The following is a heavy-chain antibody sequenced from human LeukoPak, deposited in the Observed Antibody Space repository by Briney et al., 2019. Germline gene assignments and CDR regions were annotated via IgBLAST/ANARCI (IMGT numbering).Heavy chain of an antibody. Sequence: GSLRLSCAASGFTFSSYGMHWVRQAPGKGLEWVAFIRYDGSNKYYADSAKGRFTISRDNSKNTLYLQMNSLRAEDTAVYYCARQLYHYGSGNYLLGYWGQGTLVTVSS. J-gene: IGHJ4*02. CDR2: IRYDGSNK. CDR3: ARQLYHYGSGNYLLGY. CDR1: GFTFSSYG. V-gene: IGHV3-30*02. D-gene: IGHD3-10*01.